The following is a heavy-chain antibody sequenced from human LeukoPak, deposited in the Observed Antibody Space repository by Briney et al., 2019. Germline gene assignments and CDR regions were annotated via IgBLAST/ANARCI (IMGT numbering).Heavy chain of an antibody. V-gene: IGHV3-66*01. Sequence: GGSLRLSCAASGITVSTNYMSWVRQAPGKGLEWVSVIYSGGSTYYADSVKGRFTISRDNSKNTLYFQMNNLGAEDTAVYYCAKNPLLAGTIYFDYWGQGTLVTVSS. CDR2: IYSGGST. J-gene: IGHJ4*02. CDR1: GITVSTNY. D-gene: IGHD6-19*01. CDR3: AKNPLLAGTIYFDY.